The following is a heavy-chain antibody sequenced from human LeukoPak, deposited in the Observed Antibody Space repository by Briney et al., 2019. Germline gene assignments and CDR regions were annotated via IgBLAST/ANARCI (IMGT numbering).Heavy chain of an antibody. CDR2: IYYSGST. CDR1: DGXISSHY. CDR3: ATGGYYDRSGNSYKFGFDM. D-gene: IGHD3-22*01. J-gene: IGHJ3*02. Sequence: SETLSLTCTVSDGXISSHYWSWIRQPPGKGQEWIGYIYYSGSTSYNSSLKSRVTISVDTSKNQFSLKLSSVTAADTAVYYCATGGYYDRSGNSYKFGFDMWGQGTMVTVSS. V-gene: IGHV4-59*11.